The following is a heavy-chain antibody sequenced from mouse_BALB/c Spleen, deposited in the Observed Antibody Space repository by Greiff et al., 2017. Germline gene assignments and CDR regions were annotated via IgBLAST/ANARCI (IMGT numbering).Heavy chain of an antibody. J-gene: IGHJ2*01. D-gene: IGHD2-1*01. CDR3: ARDGNSYDFDY. CDR2: INPGSGGT. Sequence: VQLQQSGAELVRPGTSVKVSCTASGYAFTNYLIEWVKQRPGQGLEWIGVINPGSGGTNYNEKFKGKATLTADKSSSTAYMQLSSLTSDDSAVYYCARDGNSYDFDYWGQGTTVTVSS. V-gene: IGHV1-54*01. CDR1: GYAFTNYL.